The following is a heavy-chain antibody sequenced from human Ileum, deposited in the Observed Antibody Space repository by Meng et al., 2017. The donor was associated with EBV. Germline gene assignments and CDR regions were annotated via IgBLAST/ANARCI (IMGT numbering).Heavy chain of an antibody. V-gene: IGHV3-15*01. CDR3: VSSWVEP. CDR1: RFTFNNAW. J-gene: IGHJ5*02. Sequence: EGQLVEAGGGLVKPGESLRLSCAGSRFTFNNAWVSWVRQAPGKGLEWIARIKDKSGGGTTDYAAPVKGRFSISRDESKNMVYLQMSSLKIEDTAVYYCVSSWVEPWGQGTLVTVSS. CDR2: IKDKSGGGTT. D-gene: IGHD2-2*01.